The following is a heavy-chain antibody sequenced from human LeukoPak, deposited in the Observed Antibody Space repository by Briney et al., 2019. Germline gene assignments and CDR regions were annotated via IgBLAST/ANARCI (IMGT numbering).Heavy chain of an antibody. Sequence: GGSLRLSCAASGFTFSSYWMSWVRQAPGKGLEWVANIKEDGSEKHYVDSVKGRFTISRDNAKNSLYLQMNSLRAEDTAVYYCARIYCSSISCHFDYWGQGTLVTVSS. CDR3: ARIYCSSISCHFDY. CDR2: IKEDGSEK. J-gene: IGHJ4*02. CDR1: GFTFSSYW. D-gene: IGHD2-2*01. V-gene: IGHV3-7*01.